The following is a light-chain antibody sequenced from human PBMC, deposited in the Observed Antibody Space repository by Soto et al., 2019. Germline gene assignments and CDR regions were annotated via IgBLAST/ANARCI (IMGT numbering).Light chain of an antibody. Sequence: QSVLTQPPSVSAAPGQKVTISCSGSSSNIGNNYVSWYQQLPGTAPKLLIYENNKRPSEIPDRFSGSKSGTSATLGITGLQTGDEADYYCGTWDSSLSADVFGTWTKLTVL. CDR1: SSNIGNNY. CDR3: GTWDSSLSADV. V-gene: IGLV1-51*02. CDR2: ENN. J-gene: IGLJ1*01.